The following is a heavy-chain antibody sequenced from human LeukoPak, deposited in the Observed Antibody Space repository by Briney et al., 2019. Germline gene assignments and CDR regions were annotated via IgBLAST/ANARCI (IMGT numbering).Heavy chain of an antibody. CDR3: GRRLFIDGWYKT. Sequence: PSETLSLTCAVSGGPFSAYWSWIRQPPGKGLEWIGEINQSGSTNYNPSLKSRVIISGDTSKNEVSLKLTSVTAADTAVYFCGRRLFIDGWYKTWGRGTLVSVST. D-gene: IGHD6-19*01. CDR2: INQSGST. J-gene: IGHJ5*02. CDR1: GGPFSAY. V-gene: IGHV4-34*01.